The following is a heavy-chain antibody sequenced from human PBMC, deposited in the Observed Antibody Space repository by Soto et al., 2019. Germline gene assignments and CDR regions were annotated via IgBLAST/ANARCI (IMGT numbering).Heavy chain of an antibody. Sequence: GGSLRLSCAASGFTFSSYSMNWVRQAPGKGLEWVSSISSSSSYIYYADSVKGRFTISRDNAKNSLYLQMNSLRAEDTAVYYCARVLSLIYDSSGSRGIDVWGQGTTVTVSS. V-gene: IGHV3-21*01. CDR1: GFTFSSYS. J-gene: IGHJ6*02. CDR2: ISSSSSYI. CDR3: ARVLSLIYDSSGSRGIDV. D-gene: IGHD3-22*01.